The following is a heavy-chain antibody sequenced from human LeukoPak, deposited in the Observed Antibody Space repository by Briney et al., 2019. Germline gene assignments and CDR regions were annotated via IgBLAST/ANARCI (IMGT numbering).Heavy chain of an antibody. Sequence: VASVKVSCKASGYTFTSYGISWVRQAPGQGLEWMGWISAYNGNTNYAQKLQGRVTMTTDTSTSTAYMELRSLRSDDTAVYYCARDRLWGSLYSSGWYAPTLYFDYWGQGTLVTVSS. V-gene: IGHV1-18*01. D-gene: IGHD6-19*01. J-gene: IGHJ4*02. CDR2: ISAYNGNT. CDR1: GYTFTSYG. CDR3: ARDRLWGSLYSSGWYAPTLYFDY.